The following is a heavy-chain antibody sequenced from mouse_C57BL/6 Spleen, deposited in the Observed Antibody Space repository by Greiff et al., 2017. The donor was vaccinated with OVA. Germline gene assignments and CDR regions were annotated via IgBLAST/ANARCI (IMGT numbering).Heavy chain of an antibody. J-gene: IGHJ2*01. CDR2: ISYDGSK. Sequence: VQLQQSGPGLVKPSQSLSLTCSVTGYSITSGYYWNWIRQFPGNKLEWMGYISYDGSKNYNPSLKNRISITRDTSKNQFFLKLNSVTTEDTATYYCAREEDYDYYYLDYWGQGTTLTVSS. V-gene: IGHV3-6*01. CDR3: AREEDYDYYYLDY. D-gene: IGHD2-4*01. CDR1: GYSITSGYY.